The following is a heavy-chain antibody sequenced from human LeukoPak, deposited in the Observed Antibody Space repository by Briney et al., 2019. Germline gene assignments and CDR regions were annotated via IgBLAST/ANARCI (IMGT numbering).Heavy chain of an antibody. V-gene: IGHV1-18*01. J-gene: IGHJ5*02. CDR3: AREQSPSYCSSTSCANNWFDP. D-gene: IGHD2-2*01. Sequence: ASVKVSCKASGYTFTSYGISWARQAPGQGLEWMGWISAYNGNTNYAQKLQGRVTMTTDTSTSTAYMELRSLRSDDTAVYYCAREQSPSYCSSTSCANNWFDPWGQGTLVTVSS. CDR1: GYTFTSYG. CDR2: ISAYNGNT.